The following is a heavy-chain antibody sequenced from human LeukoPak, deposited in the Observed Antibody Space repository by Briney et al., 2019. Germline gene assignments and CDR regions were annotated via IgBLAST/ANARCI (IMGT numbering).Heavy chain of an antibody. CDR3: ARGVGGGLRYFDWLSVQLWFDP. CDR1: GYTFTSYD. D-gene: IGHD3-9*01. V-gene: IGHV1-8*01. Sequence: ASVKASCKASGYTFTSYDINWVRQATGQGLEWMGWMNPNRGNTGYAQKFQGRVTMTRNTSISTAYMELSSLRSEDTAVYYCARGVGGGLRYFDWLSVQLWFDPWGQGTLVTVSS. CDR2: MNPNRGNT. J-gene: IGHJ5*02.